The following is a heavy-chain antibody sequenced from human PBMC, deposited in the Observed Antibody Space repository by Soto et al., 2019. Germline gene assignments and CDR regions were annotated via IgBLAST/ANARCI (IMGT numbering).Heavy chain of an antibody. CDR2: IYYSGST. J-gene: IGHJ6*03. V-gene: IGHV4-39*01. CDR3: ARLQYYYNYYMDV. CDR1: GGSISTSYR. Sequence: SETLSLTCTVYGGSISTSYRWGWIRQPPGKGLEWIGSIYYSGSTYYNPSLKSRVTMSVDTSKNQFSLYLSSVTAADTAVYFCARLQYYYNYYMDVWGKGTTVTVSS.